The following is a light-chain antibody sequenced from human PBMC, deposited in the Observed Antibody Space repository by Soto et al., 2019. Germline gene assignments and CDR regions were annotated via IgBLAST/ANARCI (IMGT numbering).Light chain of an antibody. CDR3: LQKYFYPFT. CDR1: QGIRND. V-gene: IGKV1-6*01. J-gene: IGKJ3*01. Sequence: AIQMTQSPSSLSASVGDRVTITCRASQGIRNDLDWFQQKPGKAPKLLIYAASNLPSGVPARFSGSGSGTDFTLTISSLPPEDFATYYCLQKYFYPFTFGPGTKVDIK. CDR2: AAS.